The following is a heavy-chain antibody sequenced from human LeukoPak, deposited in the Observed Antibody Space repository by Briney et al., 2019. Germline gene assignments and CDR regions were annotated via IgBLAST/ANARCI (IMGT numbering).Heavy chain of an antibody. Sequence: SETLSLTCTVSGYSITRSYNWGWIRQSRGKGLEWIASISHAGDTYYNPSLKSRVTISADTSKNHFSLTLSSVTAPDTAVYFCARGEVGEFDHWGQGTLVTVSS. CDR3: ARGEVGEFDH. D-gene: IGHD1-26*01. J-gene: IGHJ4*02. CDR2: ISHAGDT. CDR1: GYSITRSYN. V-gene: IGHV4-38-2*02.